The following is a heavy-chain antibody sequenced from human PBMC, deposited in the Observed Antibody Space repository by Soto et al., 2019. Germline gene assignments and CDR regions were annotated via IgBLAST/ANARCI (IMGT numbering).Heavy chain of an antibody. Sequence: QVQLVQSGAEVKKPGSSVKVSCKASGGTFSSYTISWVRQAPGQGLEWMGRIIPILGIANYAQKFQGRVTITADKSTSTDYMEVSSLRYEDTAVYYCARDTAINDYWGQGTLVTVSS. CDR3: ARDTAINDY. CDR1: GGTFSSYT. V-gene: IGHV1-69*08. CDR2: IIPILGIA. J-gene: IGHJ4*02. D-gene: IGHD2-2*02.